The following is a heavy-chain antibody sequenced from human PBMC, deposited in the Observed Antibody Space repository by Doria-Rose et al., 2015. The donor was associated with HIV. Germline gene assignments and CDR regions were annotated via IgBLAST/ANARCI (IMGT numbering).Heavy chain of an antibody. CDR3: ARIKSSRWYHKYYFDF. J-gene: IGHJ4*02. Sequence: SGPVLVKPTETLTLTCTVSGVSLSSPGMGVSWIRQPPGKALEWLANIFSDDERSYNASLKSRLTIPRGTSKSQVVLTMTDMDPVDTATYYCARIKSSRWYHKYYFDFWGQGTLVIVSA. V-gene: IGHV2-26*01. CDR2: IFSDDER. D-gene: IGHD6-13*01. CDR1: GVSLSSPGMG.